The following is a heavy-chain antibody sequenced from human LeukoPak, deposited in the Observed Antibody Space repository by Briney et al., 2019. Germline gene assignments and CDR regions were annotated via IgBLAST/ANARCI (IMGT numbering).Heavy chain of an antibody. CDR2: IYYSGST. CDR3: ARGGDTMIGRLDWFDP. CDR1: GGSISSYY. V-gene: IGHV4-59*01. J-gene: IGHJ5*02. Sequence: SETLSLTCTVSGGSISSYYWSWLRQPPGKGLEWIGYIYYSGSTNYNPSLKSRVTISVDTSKNQFSLKLSSVTAADTAVYYCARGGDTMIGRLDWFDPWGQGTLVTVSS. D-gene: IGHD3-22*01.